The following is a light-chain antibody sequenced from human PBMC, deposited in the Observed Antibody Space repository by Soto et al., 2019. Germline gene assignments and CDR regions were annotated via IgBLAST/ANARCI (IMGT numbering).Light chain of an antibody. V-gene: IGLV2-14*01. Sequence: QSALTQPASVSGSPGQSITISCTGTSSDVGAYNSVAWDQHNPGKAPKLMIYDVSNRPSGGSSRCSGSKSANTASRSISGLQPDDQADSSCSSYTSGSTLVFGTGSKVTVL. J-gene: IGLJ1*01. CDR3: SSYTSGSTLV. CDR1: SSDVGAYNS. CDR2: DVS.